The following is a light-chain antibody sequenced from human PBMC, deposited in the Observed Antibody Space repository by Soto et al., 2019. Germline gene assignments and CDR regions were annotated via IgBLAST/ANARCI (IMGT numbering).Light chain of an antibody. Sequence: QSALTQPASVSGSPGQSITISCTGTSRDIGAYNYVSWYLQHPGKAPKLMIYEVVNRPSGISNRFSGSKSGNTASLTISGLQAEDEADYYCCSYADGSIYVFGTGTMVTV. V-gene: IGLV2-14*01. CDR1: SRDIGAYNY. CDR2: EVV. CDR3: CSYADGSIYV. J-gene: IGLJ1*01.